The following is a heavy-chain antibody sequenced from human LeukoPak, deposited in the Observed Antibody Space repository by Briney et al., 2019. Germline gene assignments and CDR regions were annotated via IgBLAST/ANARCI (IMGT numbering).Heavy chain of an antibody. CDR1: GFTFSSYA. Sequence: AGGSLRISFAASGFTFSSYATSWVRQAPGKGLEWVSAISGSGGSTYYADSVKGLFTISRDNTKNTLYLHMNSLRAEDMAVYYCAKGTGIVVPAFIPEYWGQGTLVTVSS. CDR3: AKGTGIVVPAFIPEY. D-gene: IGHD2-2*01. V-gene: IGHV3-23*01. CDR2: ISGSGGST. J-gene: IGHJ4*02.